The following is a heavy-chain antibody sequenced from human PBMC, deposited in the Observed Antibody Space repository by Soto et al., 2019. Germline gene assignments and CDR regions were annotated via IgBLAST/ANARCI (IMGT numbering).Heavy chain of an antibody. Sequence: LRLSCAASGFTFSSSWMNWVRQAPGKGLEWVAGIKEDGSEKYYVDFVKGRFTISRDNVENSLYLQMNSLRGEDTAVYFCARDRGYSCFDYWGLGTLVTSPQ. CDR1: GFTFSSSW. J-gene: IGHJ4*02. CDR2: IKEDGSEK. V-gene: IGHV3-7*01. CDR3: ARDRGYSCFDY. D-gene: IGHD5-18*01.